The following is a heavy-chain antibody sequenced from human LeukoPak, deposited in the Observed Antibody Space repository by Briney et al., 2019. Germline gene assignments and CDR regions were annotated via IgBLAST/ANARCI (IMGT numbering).Heavy chain of an antibody. Sequence: GGSLRLSCAASGFTFSNYWMHWVRQAPGKGLAWVSRINTDGSSTNYADSVKGRFTISRDNSKNTLYLQMNSLRAEDTAVYYCVKDPYYDFWSGLSGYWGQGTLVTVSS. CDR1: GFTFSNYW. J-gene: IGHJ4*02. V-gene: IGHV3-74*01. D-gene: IGHD3-3*01. CDR3: VKDPYYDFWSGLSGY. CDR2: INTDGSST.